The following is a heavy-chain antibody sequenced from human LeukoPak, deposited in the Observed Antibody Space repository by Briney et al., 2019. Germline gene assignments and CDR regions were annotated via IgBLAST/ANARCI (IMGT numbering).Heavy chain of an antibody. D-gene: IGHD1-26*01. Sequence: GGSLRLSCAASGFTFSSYSMNWVRQAPGKGLEWVSYISSSSSIIYYVDSVKGRFTISRDNAKNSVYLQMSSLRAEDTAVYYCARVSSGSYDYWGQGTLVTVSS. CDR1: GFTFSSYS. J-gene: IGHJ4*02. V-gene: IGHV3-48*01. CDR3: ARVSSGSYDY. CDR2: ISSSSSII.